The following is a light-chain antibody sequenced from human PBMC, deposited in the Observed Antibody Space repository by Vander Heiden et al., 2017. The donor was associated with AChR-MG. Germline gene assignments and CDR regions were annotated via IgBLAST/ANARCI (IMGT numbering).Light chain of an antibody. CDR2: GAS. V-gene: IGKV3-15*01. J-gene: IGKJ1*01. Sequence: ETVMTQSPATLSVSPGERATLSCRASQSVRSNLAWYQQKPGQAPRLLIYGASTRATGIPARFSGSGCGTEFTLTITSPQSEDFAVYYCHQYNRWPLGTFGQRTKVDIK. CDR3: HQYNRWPLGT. CDR1: QSVRSN.